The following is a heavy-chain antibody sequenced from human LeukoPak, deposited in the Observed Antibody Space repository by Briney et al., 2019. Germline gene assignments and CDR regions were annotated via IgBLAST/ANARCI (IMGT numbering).Heavy chain of an antibody. CDR2: INAGNGNT. Sequence: GASVKVSCKASGYTFTSYAMHWVRQAPGQRLEWMGWINAGNGNTKYSQKFQGRVTITRDTSASTAYMELSSLRSEDTAVYYCARARRFLENNWSDPWGQETLVTVSS. CDR1: GYTFTSYA. D-gene: IGHD3-3*01. V-gene: IGHV1-3*01. CDR3: ARARRFLENNWSDP. J-gene: IGHJ5*02.